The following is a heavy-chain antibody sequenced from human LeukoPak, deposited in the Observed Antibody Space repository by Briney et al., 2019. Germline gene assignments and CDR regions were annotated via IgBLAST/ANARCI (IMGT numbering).Heavy chain of an antibody. D-gene: IGHD2-2*01. CDR1: GFTFSPYW. J-gene: IGHJ4*02. V-gene: IGHV3-74*01. CDR3: AREPAPYHFDY. Sequence: GGSLRLSCAASGFTFSPYWMHWVRHAPGKGLVWVSRIKSDGSSPSYADSVKGRFTISRDNAKNTLYLQMNSLRAEDTAVYYCAREPAPYHFDYWGQGTLVTVSS. CDR2: IKSDGSSP.